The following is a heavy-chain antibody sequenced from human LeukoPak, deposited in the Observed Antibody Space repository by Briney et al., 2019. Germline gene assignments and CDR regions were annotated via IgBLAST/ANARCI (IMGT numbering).Heavy chain of an antibody. Sequence: SETLSLTWAVYGGSFSGYYWSWIRQPPGKGLEWIGEINHSGSTNHNPSLKSRVTISVDKSKNQFSLKLSSVTAADTAVYYCARALVVYGSGSIDYWGQGTLVTVSS. J-gene: IGHJ4*02. CDR3: ARALVVYGSGSIDY. CDR2: INHSGST. V-gene: IGHV4-34*01. CDR1: GGSFSGYY. D-gene: IGHD3-10*01.